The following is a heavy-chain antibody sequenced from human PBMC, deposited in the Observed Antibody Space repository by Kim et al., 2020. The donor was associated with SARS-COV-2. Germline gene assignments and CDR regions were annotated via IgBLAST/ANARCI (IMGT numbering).Heavy chain of an antibody. V-gene: IGHV3-23*01. CDR3: ARDRGGSGWPGFHG. Sequence: GGSLRLSCAASGFTLSNNVMSWVRQAPGRGLEWVSTIRAGAETTYYADSVNGRFTISRDNSKHTLYLQLNSLRADDTAVYYCARDRGGSGWPGFHGWG. CDR2: IRAGAETT. D-gene: IGHD6-19*01. CDR1: GFTLSNNV. J-gene: IGHJ6*01.